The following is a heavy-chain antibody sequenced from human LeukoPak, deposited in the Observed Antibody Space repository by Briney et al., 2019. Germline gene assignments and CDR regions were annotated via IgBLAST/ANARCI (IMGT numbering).Heavy chain of an antibody. CDR2: IYSTGTT. D-gene: IGHD6-13*01. J-gene: IGHJ4*02. V-gene: IGHV4-4*09. Sequence: SETLSLTCTVSGDFYSDYYWNWIRQAPGKGLEWIGYIYSTGTTNYNTSLEGRATVSLDTSRKQFSLRLSSLTAADSAVYSCATLTSSWRYYFDYWGRGIPVTVSS. CDR1: GDFYSDYY. CDR3: ATLTSSWRYYFDY.